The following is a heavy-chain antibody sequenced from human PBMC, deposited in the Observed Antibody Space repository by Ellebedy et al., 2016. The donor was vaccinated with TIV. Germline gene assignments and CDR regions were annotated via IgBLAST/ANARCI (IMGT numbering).Heavy chain of an antibody. V-gene: IGHV3-21*01. CDR1: GFTFSNYT. D-gene: IGHD3-3*01. CDR3: ARDRIIFSHFLEGRIDALNV. Sequence: PGGSLRLSCEASGFTFSNYTMNWVRQAPGKGLEWVSSISRTSSRIYYADSVKGRFTISRDNAKNSLDLQMSSLRAEDTAVYYCARDRIIFSHFLEGRIDALNVWGQGTMVTVSS. J-gene: IGHJ3*01. CDR2: ISRTSSRI.